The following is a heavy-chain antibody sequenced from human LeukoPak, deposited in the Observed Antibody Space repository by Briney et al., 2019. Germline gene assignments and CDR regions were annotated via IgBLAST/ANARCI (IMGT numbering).Heavy chain of an antibody. CDR1: GFTFDDYA. Sequence: GGSLRFSCAASGFTFDDYAMHWVRQAPGKGLEWVSGISWNSGSIGYADSVKGRYTISRDNAKNSLYLQMNSLRAEDTALYYCAKQLGATRVFDYWGQGTLVTVSS. V-gene: IGHV3-9*01. CDR3: AKQLGATRVFDY. D-gene: IGHD5-12*01. J-gene: IGHJ4*02. CDR2: ISWNSGSI.